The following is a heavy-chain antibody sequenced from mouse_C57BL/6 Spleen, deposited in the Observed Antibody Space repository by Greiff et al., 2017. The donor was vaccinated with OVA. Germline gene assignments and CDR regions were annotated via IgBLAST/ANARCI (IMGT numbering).Heavy chain of an antibody. J-gene: IGHJ2*01. V-gene: IGHV1-80*01. Sequence: VQLQQSGAELVKPGASVKISCKASGYAFRSYWMNWVKQRPGKGLEWIGQIYPGDGDTNYNGKFKGKATLTADKSSSTAYMQLSSLTSEDSAVYFCARRDYYGSLYFDYWGQGTTLTVSS. CDR2: IYPGDGDT. CDR3: ARRDYYGSLYFDY. D-gene: IGHD1-1*01. CDR1: GYAFRSYW.